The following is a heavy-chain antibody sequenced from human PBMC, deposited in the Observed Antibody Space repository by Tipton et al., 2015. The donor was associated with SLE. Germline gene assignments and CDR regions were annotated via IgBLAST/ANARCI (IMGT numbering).Heavy chain of an antibody. J-gene: IGHJ5*02. CDR2: ISNSGST. D-gene: IGHD3-16*01. V-gene: IGHV4-31*03. CDR3: ARTLSNFFDP. Sequence: PGLVKPSETLPLTCTVSSYSISSGYFWSWIRQHPGKGLEWIGHISNSGSTYYTPSLKSRVTISVDTSKSHFSLKLSSVTAADTAVYYCARTLSNFFDPWGQGTLVTVSS. CDR1: SYSISSGYF.